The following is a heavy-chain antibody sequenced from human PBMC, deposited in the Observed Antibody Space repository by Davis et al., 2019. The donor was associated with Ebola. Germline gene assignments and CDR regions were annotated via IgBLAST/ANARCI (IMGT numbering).Heavy chain of an antibody. CDR2: INHSGST. V-gene: IGHV4-39*07. D-gene: IGHD2-15*01. Sequence: SETLSLTCTVSGGSISSSSYYWSWIRQPPGKGLEWIGEINHSGSTNYNPSLKSRVTISVDTSKNQFSLKLSSVTAADTAVYYCARGWGYCSGVTCFHYYYGMDVWGQGTTVTVSS. J-gene: IGHJ6*02. CDR3: ARGWGYCSGVTCFHYYYGMDV. CDR1: GGSISSSSYY.